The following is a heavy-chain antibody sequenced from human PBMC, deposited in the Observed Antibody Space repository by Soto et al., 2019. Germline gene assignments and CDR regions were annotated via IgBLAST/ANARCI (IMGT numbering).Heavy chain of an antibody. CDR3: TTEGRYTVTTRTDHTKTEGLFDY. V-gene: IGHV3-15*01. J-gene: IGHJ4*02. CDR1: GFTFSNAW. Sequence: EVQLVESGGGLVKPGGSLRLSCAASGFTFSNAWMSWVRQAPGKGLEWVGRIKSKTDGGTTDYAAPVKGRFTISRDDSKNTLYLQMISLKTEDTAVYYCTTEGRYTVTTRTDHTKTEGLFDYWGQGTLVTVSS. D-gene: IGHD4-17*01. CDR2: IKSKTDGGTT.